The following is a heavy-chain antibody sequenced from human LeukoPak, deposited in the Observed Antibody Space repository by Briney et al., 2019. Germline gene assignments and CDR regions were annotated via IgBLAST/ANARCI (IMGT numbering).Heavy chain of an antibody. V-gene: IGHV3-23*01. D-gene: IGHD2-21*02. Sequence: GGSLRLSCTPSGFTFSSNAMTWVRQAPGEGLEWVSSINDRGTNTYYTDSVRGRFTISRDNSKNRLFLQMNSLRAEDTAFYYCARCPRDKCRGGFDYWGQGALVTVSS. CDR1: GFTFSSNA. CDR2: INDRGTNT. CDR3: ARCPRDKCRGGFDY. J-gene: IGHJ4*02.